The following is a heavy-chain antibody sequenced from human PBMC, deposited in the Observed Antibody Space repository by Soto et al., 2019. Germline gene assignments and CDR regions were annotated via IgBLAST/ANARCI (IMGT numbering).Heavy chain of an antibody. D-gene: IGHD6-19*01. V-gene: IGHV3-9*01. CDR2: INWNSGTI. J-gene: IGHJ4*02. Sequence: EVPLVESGGGLVQPGRSLRLSCAASGFTFDDYAMHWVRQGPGKGLEWVSGINWNSGTIAYADSVKGRFTISRDNAKNSLYLQMNSLRAEDTALYYCAKASGSSSSGWYYGYWGQGTLVTVSS. CDR3: AKASGSSSSGWYYGY. CDR1: GFTFDDYA.